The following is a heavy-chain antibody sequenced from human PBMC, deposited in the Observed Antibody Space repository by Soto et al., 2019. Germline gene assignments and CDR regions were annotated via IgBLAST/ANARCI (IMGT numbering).Heavy chain of an antibody. D-gene: IGHD1-26*01. CDR2: IIPIFGTA. J-gene: IGHJ5*02. CDR3: EREFVDSGSYVSYFFEH. V-gene: IGHV1-69*06. Sequence: SVKVSCKASGGTFSSYAISWVRQAPVQGLEWMGAIIPIFGTANYEQKIQGRVTITADKSTSTAYMALSSLRYEDTAVYYCEREFVDSGSYVSYFFEHCGQGNLVTVSS. CDR1: GGTFSSYA.